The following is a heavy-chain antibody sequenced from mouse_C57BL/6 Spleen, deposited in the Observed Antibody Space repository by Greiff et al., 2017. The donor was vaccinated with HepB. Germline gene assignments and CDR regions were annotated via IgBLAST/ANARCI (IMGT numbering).Heavy chain of an antibody. CDR2: IDPNSGGT. Sequence: QVQLKQPGAELVKPGASVKLSCKASGYTFTSYWMHWVKQRPGRGLEWIGRIDPNSGGTKYNEKFKSKATLTVDKPSSTAYMQLSSLTSEDSAVYYCARRRDFYWYFDVWGTGTTVTVSS. J-gene: IGHJ1*03. D-gene: IGHD3-3*01. V-gene: IGHV1-72*01. CDR1: GYTFTSYW. CDR3: ARRRDFYWYFDV.